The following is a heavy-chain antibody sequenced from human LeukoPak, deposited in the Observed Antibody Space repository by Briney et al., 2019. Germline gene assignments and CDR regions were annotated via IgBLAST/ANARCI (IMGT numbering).Heavy chain of an antibody. Sequence: SETLCLSCAVSGGSIGSYYLSWLRQAPGRGLEWVGYIYYSGTTNYNPSLKSRVTISVDTSNNQFTLKLTSVTAADTAIYYGAREDPQTTVPEGLDVWGQGTTVTVSS. CDR1: GGSIGSYY. V-gene: IGHV4-59*01. D-gene: IGHD4-17*01. CDR3: AREDPQTTVPEGLDV. J-gene: IGHJ6*02. CDR2: IYYSGTT.